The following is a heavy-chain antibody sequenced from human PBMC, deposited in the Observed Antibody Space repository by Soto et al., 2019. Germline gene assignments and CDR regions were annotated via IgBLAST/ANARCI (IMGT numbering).Heavy chain of an antibody. V-gene: IGHV1-69*13. Sequence: GASVKVSCKASGGTFSSYAISWVRQAPGQGLEWVGEIIPIFGTANYAQKFQGRVTITADESTSTAYMELSSLRSEDTAVYYCARDLRYSSSTTYYYYGMDVWGQGTTVTVSS. CDR2: IIPIFGTA. D-gene: IGHD6-6*01. CDR1: GGTFSSYA. J-gene: IGHJ6*02. CDR3: ARDLRYSSSTTYYYYGMDV.